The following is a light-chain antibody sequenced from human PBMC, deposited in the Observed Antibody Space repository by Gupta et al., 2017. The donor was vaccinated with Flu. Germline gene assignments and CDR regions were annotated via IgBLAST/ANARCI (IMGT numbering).Light chain of an antibody. V-gene: IGKV3-15*01. CDR3: QQYKNWPPVT. J-gene: IGKJ4*01. Sequence: ATLSVSPGERATLSCRASQSVRSNLAWYQQKPGQAPRLLIYGASTRDTGIPARFSGSGYGTEFTLTISSRQSEDFAVYYCQQYKNWPPVTFGGGTKVEIK. CDR1: QSVRSN. CDR2: GAS.